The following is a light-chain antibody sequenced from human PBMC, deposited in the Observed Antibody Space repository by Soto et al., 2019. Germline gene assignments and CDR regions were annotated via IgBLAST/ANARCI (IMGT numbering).Light chain of an antibody. CDR3: QQYGSSHPT. J-gene: IGKJ1*01. V-gene: IGKV3-20*01. Sequence: EIVLTQSPGTLSLSPGERATLSCRASQSVSSSYLAWYQQKPGQAPRLLIYGASSRATGIPDRFSGSGSGTDFTLTISRLEPEDFAVYYCQQYGSSHPTFGQVIDVDIK. CDR2: GAS. CDR1: QSVSSSY.